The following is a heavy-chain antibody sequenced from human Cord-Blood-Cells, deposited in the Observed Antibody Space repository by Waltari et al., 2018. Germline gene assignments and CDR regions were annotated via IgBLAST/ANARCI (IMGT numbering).Heavy chain of an antibody. Sequence: CIRPPPGKALEWLALIYWNDDKRYSPSLKSRLTITKDTSKNQVVLTMNNMDPVDTATYYCAHREKGVVAATGFDYWGQETLVTVYS. D-gene: IGHD2-15*01. CDR2: IYWNDDK. J-gene: IGHJ4*02. CDR3: AHREKGVVAATGFDY. V-gene: IGHV2-5*01.